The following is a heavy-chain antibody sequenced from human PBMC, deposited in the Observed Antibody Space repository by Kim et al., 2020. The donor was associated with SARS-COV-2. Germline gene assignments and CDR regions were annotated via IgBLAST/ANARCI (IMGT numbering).Heavy chain of an antibody. CDR3: AGDYVWGSYRTYYFDY. Sequence: VKGRFTISRDNAKNALYLQMNSLRAEDTAVYYCAGDYVWGSYRTYYFDYWGQGTLVTVSS. D-gene: IGHD3-16*01. J-gene: IGHJ4*02. V-gene: IGHV3-11*01.